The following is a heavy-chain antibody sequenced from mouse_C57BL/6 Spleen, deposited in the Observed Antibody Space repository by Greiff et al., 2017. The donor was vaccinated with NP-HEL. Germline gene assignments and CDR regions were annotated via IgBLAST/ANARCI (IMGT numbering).Heavy chain of an antibody. CDR1: GYAFSSYW. CDR2: IYPGDGDT. V-gene: IGHV1-80*01. Sequence: VQRVESGAELVKPGASVKISCKASGYAFSSYWMNWVKQRPGKGLEWIGQIYPGDGDTNYNGKFKGKATLTADKSSSTAYMQLSSLTPEDSAVYFCARPLHYAMDYWGQGTSVTVSS. J-gene: IGHJ4*01. CDR3: ARPLHYAMDY.